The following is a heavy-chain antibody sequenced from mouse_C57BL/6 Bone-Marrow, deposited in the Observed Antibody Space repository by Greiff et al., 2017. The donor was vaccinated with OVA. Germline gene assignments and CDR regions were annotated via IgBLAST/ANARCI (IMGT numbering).Heavy chain of an antibody. D-gene: IGHD1-1*01. CDR2: LSSGGDYI. CDR1: GFTFSSYA. V-gene: IGHV5-9-1*02. Sequence: EVKLMESGEGLVKPGGSLKLSCAASGFTFSSYAMSWVRQTPEKRLEWVAYLSSGGDYIYYADTVQGRFTIARDKSRNTLYLQMSSLKSEDTAMYYCTRDQITTVAYYYAMDYWGQGTSVTVSS. CDR3: TRDQITTVAYYYAMDY. J-gene: IGHJ4*01.